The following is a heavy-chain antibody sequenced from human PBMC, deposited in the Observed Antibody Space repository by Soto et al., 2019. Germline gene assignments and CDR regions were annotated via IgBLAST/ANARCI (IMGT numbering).Heavy chain of an antibody. CDR3: AKVGGPEPHTGRDY. J-gene: IGHJ4*02. CDR1: GFTFSSYA. Sequence: GGSLRLSCAASGFTFSSYAMSWVRQAPGKGLEWVSAISGSGGSTYYADSVKGRFTISRDNSKNTLYLQMNSLRAEDTAVYYCAKVGGPEPHTGRDYWGQGTLVTVSS. CDR2: ISGSGGST. V-gene: IGHV3-23*01. D-gene: IGHD3-10*01.